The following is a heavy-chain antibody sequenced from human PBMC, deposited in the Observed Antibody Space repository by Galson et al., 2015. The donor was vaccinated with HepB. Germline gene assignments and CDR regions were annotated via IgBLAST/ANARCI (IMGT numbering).Heavy chain of an antibody. D-gene: IGHD3-10*01. CDR3: ARDSPYGSGSYIGYYMDV. CDR1: GYSFTSYG. CDR2: ISAYNGNT. V-gene: IGHV1-18*01. J-gene: IGHJ6*03. Sequence: SVKVSCKASGYSFTSYGISWVRQAPGQGLEWMGWISAYNGNTNYAQKLQGRVTMTTGTSTSTAYMELRSLRSDDTAVYYCARDSPYGSGSYIGYYMDVWGKGTTVTVSS.